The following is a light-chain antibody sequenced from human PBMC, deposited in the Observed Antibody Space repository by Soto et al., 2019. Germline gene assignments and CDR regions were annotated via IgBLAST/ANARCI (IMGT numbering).Light chain of an antibody. CDR3: SSYRASSTTHYV. CDR2: DVS. CDR1: SSDVGGYNY. J-gene: IGLJ1*01. Sequence: QSVLTQPASLSGSPGQSITISCTGTSSDVGGYNYVSWYQQHPGKAPKLMIDDVSNRPLGVSNRFSGSKSGNTASLTISGLQAEDEADYSCSSYRASSTTHYVFGTGTKLTVL. V-gene: IGLV2-14*03.